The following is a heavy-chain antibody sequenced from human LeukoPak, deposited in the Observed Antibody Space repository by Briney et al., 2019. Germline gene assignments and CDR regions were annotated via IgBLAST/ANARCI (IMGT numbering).Heavy chain of an antibody. J-gene: IGHJ3*02. D-gene: IGHD3-3*01. CDR1: GFTFSSYE. V-gene: IGHV3-48*03. CDR3: AGVPVLRFLLGAFDI. Sequence: PGGSLRLSCAASGFTFSSYEMNWVRQAPGKGLEWVSYISSSGSTIYYADSVKGRFTISRDNAKNSLYLQMNSLRAEDTAVYYCAGVPVLRFLLGAFDIWGQGTMVTVSS. CDR2: ISSSGSTI.